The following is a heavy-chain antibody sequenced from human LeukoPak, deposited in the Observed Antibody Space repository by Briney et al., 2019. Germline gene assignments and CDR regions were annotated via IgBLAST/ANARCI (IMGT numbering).Heavy chain of an antibody. CDR3: ARSLWATVIYY. J-gene: IGHJ4*02. V-gene: IGHV4-31*03. D-gene: IGHD5-12*01. Sequence: PSETLSLTCTVSGGSISSGGYSWSWIRQHPGRGLEWIGYIYYSGSTYYNPSLKSRVTISVDTSKNQFSLKLSSVTAADTAVYYCARSLWATVIYYWGQGTLVTVSS. CDR1: GGSISSGGYS. CDR2: IYYSGST.